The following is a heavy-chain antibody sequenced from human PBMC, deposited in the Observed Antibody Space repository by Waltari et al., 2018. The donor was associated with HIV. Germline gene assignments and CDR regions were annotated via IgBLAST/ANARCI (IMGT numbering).Heavy chain of an antibody. CDR1: GFRISDYH. Sequence: QVQLVESGGDLVQPGGSLRLSCVVSGFRISDYHMGWIRQAPGKGQEWVSCIQSTARDNTIWDSDAMKGRVTISRDNARNSVYLQMNGLRAEDTALYYCARDPRDGYGHFDYWGLGTLVTVSS. J-gene: IGHJ4*02. CDR2: IQSTARDNTI. D-gene: IGHD5-18*01. V-gene: IGHV3-11*01. CDR3: ARDPRDGYGHFDY.